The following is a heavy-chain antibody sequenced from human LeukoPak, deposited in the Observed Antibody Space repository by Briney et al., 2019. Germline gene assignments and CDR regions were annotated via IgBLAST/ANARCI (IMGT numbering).Heavy chain of an antibody. CDR1: GGTFSSYA. CDR2: INPSGGST. V-gene: IGHV1-46*01. J-gene: IGHJ4*02. Sequence: ASVKVSCKASGGTFSSYAISWVRQAPGQGLEWMGIINPSGGSTSYAQKFQGRVTMTRDMSTSTVYMELSSLRSEDTPVYYCARETMATVLYFDYWGQGTLVTVSS. CDR3: ARETMATVLYFDY. D-gene: IGHD5-24*01.